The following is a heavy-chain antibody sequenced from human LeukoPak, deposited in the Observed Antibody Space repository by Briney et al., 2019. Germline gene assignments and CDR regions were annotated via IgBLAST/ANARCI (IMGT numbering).Heavy chain of an antibody. J-gene: IGHJ3*02. CDR2: ISAYNGNT. D-gene: IGHD3-3*01. CDR1: SYTFTSYG. V-gene: IGHV1-18*01. Sequence: ASVKVSCKASSYTFTSYGISWVRQAPGQGLEWMGWISAYNGNTNYAQKLQGRVTMTTDTSTSTAYMELRSLRSDDTAVYYCARDLEWLYPGGAFDIWGQGTMVTVSS. CDR3: ARDLEWLYPGGAFDI.